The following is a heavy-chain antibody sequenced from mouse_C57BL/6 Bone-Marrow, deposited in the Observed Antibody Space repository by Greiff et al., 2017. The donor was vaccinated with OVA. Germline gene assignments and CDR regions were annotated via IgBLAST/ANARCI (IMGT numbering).Heavy chain of an antibody. CDR2: IDPENGDT. J-gene: IGHJ1*03. D-gene: IGHD1-1*01. CDR3: TPSYGSSYWYFDV. CDR1: GFNIKDDY. Sequence: EVQLKESGAELVRPGASVKLSCTASGFNIKDDYMHWVKQRPEQGLEWIGWIDPENGDTEYASKFQGKATITADTSSNTAYLQLSSLTSEDTAVYYCTPSYGSSYWYFDVWGTGTTVTVSS. V-gene: IGHV14-4*01.